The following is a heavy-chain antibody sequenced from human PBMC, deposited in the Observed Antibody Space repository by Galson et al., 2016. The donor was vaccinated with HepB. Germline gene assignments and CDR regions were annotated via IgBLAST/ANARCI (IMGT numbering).Heavy chain of an antibody. CDR2: IESTGSTI. Sequence: SLRLSCAASGFILSTHNMNWVRQAPGKGLEWVSYIESTGSTIYYADSVKGRFIISRDNAKNSLDLQMNSLRDEDTAVYYCASDGGFGIHFDSWGQGTLVTVSS. V-gene: IGHV3-48*02. CDR3: ASDGGFGIHFDS. CDR1: GFILSTHN. D-gene: IGHD2-15*01. J-gene: IGHJ4*02.